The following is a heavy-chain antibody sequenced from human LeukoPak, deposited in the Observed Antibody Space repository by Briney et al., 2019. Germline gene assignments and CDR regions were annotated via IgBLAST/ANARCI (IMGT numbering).Heavy chain of an antibody. CDR1: GGTFSSYA. D-gene: IGHD6-13*01. Sequence: GASVKVSCKASGGTFSSYAISWVRQAPGQGLEWMGRIIPILGIANYAQKFQGRVTITADKSTSTAYMELSSLRSEDTAVYYCARDLIPSRIAAAGPPLSPFDYWGQGTLVTVSS. CDR2: IIPILGIA. J-gene: IGHJ4*02. CDR3: ARDLIPSRIAAAGPPLSPFDY. V-gene: IGHV1-69*04.